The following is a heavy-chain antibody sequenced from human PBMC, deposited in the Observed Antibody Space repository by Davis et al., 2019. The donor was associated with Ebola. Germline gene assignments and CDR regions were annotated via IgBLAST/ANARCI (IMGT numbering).Heavy chain of an antibody. CDR1: GFTFSNYA. CDR3: AREGVGAVAGLSGY. D-gene: IGHD6-19*01. V-gene: IGHV3-30-3*01. J-gene: IGHJ4*02. Sequence: GGSLRLSCAASGFTFSNYAMNWVRQAPGKGLEWVAVISYDGSNEYYADSVKGRFTISRDNSKNTLYLQMNSLRDEDTAVYYCAREGVGAVAGLSGYWGQGTLVTVSS. CDR2: ISYDGSNE.